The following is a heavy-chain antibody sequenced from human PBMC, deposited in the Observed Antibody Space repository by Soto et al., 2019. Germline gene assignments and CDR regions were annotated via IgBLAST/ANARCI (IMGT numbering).Heavy chain of an antibody. V-gene: IGHV3-21*01. CDR3: ASGGVVSAPKDYYYDYYLDV. CDR1: GFTFSSYS. J-gene: IGHJ6*03. CDR2: ISSSSSYI. D-gene: IGHD3-16*02. Sequence: EVQLVESGGGLVKPGGSLRLSCAASGFTFSSYSMNWVRQAPGKGLEWVSSISSSSSYIYYADSVKGRFTIPRDNAKHSVNLQRKSPGAEDAAVYYCASGGVVSAPKDYYYDYYLDVWGKGTPVTVSS.